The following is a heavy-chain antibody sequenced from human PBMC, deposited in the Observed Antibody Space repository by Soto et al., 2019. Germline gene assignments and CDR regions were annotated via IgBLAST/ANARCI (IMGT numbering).Heavy chain of an antibody. J-gene: IGHJ5*02. D-gene: IGHD3-10*01. CDR2: ISAYNGYT. CDR1: GYTFTSQS. Sequence: QVQLVQSGAEVKKPGASVKVSCKASGYTFTSQSIIRVRRAPGEGLEWVGWISAYNGYTNSAENFQGRVTMTTDASTNTAYMDLRSLRSDDTAVYYCARVGYYYGSGSYVFDPWGQGTLVTVSS. CDR3: ARVGYYYGSGSYVFDP. V-gene: IGHV1-18*01.